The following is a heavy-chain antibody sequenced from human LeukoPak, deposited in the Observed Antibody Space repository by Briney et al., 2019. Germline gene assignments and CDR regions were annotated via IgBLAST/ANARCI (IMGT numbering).Heavy chain of an antibody. Sequence: GASVKVSCKASGGTFSSYAISWVRQAPGQGLEWMGGIIPIFGTANYAQKFQGRVTITAGESTSTAYMELSSLRSEDTAVYYCAGRITMVRGVIIGGLDVWGQGTTVTVSS. J-gene: IGHJ6*02. D-gene: IGHD3-10*01. CDR2: IIPIFGTA. CDR3: AGRITMVRGVIIGGLDV. CDR1: GGTFSSYA. V-gene: IGHV1-69*13.